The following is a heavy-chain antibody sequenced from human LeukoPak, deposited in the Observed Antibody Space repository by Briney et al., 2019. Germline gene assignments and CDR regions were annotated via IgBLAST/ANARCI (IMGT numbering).Heavy chain of an antibody. CDR1: GYTFTGYY. Sequence: ASVKVSCKASGYTFTGYYLHWLRQAPGQGLEWMGRINPSSGGTNYAQKFQGRVTMTRDTSTSTVYMELSSLRSEDTAVFYCARGGSLAAAPHRYYFDYWGQGTPVTVSS. J-gene: IGHJ4*02. CDR3: ARGGSLAAAPHRYYFDY. V-gene: IGHV1-2*06. CDR2: INPSSGGT. D-gene: IGHD6-19*01.